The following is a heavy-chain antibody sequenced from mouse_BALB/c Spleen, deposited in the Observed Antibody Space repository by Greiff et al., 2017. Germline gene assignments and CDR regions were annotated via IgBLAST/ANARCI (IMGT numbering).Heavy chain of an antibody. D-gene: IGHD1-1*01. CDR1: GFTFTDYY. CDR2: IRNKANGYTT. V-gene: IGHV7-3*02. J-gene: IGHJ4*01. Sequence: EVHLVESGGGLVQPGGSLRLSCATSGFTFTDYYMSWVRQPPGKALEWLGFIRNKANGYTTEYSASVKGRFTISRDNSQSILYLQMNTLRAEDSATYYCARDTVKAMDYWGQGTSVTVSS. CDR3: ARDTVKAMDY.